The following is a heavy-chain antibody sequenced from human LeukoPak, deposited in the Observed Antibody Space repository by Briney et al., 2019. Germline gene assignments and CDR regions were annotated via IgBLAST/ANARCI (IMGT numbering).Heavy chain of an antibody. D-gene: IGHD3-16*02. J-gene: IGHJ4*02. CDR3: ARADYDYVWGSYRCDY. CDR2: ISYDGSNK. Sequence: PGGSLRLSCAAFGFTFSSYAMHWVRQAPGKGLEWVAVISYDGSNKYYADSVKGRFTISRDNSKNTLYLQMNSLRAEDTAVYYCARADYDYVWGSYRCDYWGQGTLVTVSS. V-gene: IGHV3-30-3*01. CDR1: GFTFSSYA.